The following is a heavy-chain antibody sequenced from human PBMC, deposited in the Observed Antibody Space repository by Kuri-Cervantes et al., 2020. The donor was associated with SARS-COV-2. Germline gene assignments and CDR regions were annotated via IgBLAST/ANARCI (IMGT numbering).Heavy chain of an antibody. V-gene: IGHV1-58*02. CDR3: ARDNAGYYDILTGYLWDDYYMDV. D-gene: IGHD3-9*01. CDR1: GFTFTSSA. J-gene: IGHJ6*03. CDR2: IVVGSGNT. Sequence: SVKVSCKASGFTFTSSAMQWVRQARGQRLEWIGWIVVGSGNTNYAQKFQERVTITRDMSTSTAYMELRSLRSDDTAVYYCARDNAGYYDILTGYLWDDYYMDVWGKGTTVTVSS.